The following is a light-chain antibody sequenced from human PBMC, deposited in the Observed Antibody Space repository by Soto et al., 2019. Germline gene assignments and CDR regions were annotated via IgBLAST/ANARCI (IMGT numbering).Light chain of an antibody. Sequence: EIVMTQSPATLSVSPGERATLSCRASQSVSSNLAWYQQKPGQAPRLLIYGASTRATGIPARFSGSGSGTKFTLTISSLQSEDFAVYYCQQYNNWVFTFGPGTKVDIK. J-gene: IGKJ3*01. CDR1: QSVSSN. CDR2: GAS. CDR3: QQYNNWVFT. V-gene: IGKV3-15*01.